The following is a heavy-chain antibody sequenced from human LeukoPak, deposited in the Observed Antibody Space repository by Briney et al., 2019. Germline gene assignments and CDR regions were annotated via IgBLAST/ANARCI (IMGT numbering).Heavy chain of an antibody. CDR2: ISGSGGST. D-gene: IGHD1-26*01. CDR3: AKAGWELLGQYYYYMDV. CDR1: GFTFSSYA. J-gene: IGHJ6*03. V-gene: IGHV3-23*01. Sequence: QPGGSLRLPCAASGFTFSSYAMSWVRQAPGKGLEWVSAISGSGGSTYYADSVKGRFTISRDNSKNTLYLQMNSLRAEDTAVYYCAKAGWELLGQYYYYMDVWGKGTTVTVSS.